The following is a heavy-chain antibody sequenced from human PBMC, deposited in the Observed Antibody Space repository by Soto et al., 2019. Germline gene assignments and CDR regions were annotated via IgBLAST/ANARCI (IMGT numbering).Heavy chain of an antibody. CDR1: DDSISSGSYS. CDR3: ARGLRANRGRDYYGMDV. CDR2: IFYSGCT. J-gene: IGHJ6*02. V-gene: IGHV4-31*03. D-gene: IGHD3-10*01. Sequence: QVQLQESGPGLVKPSQTLSLTCTVSDDSISSGSYSWSWIRQHPGEGLEWSGYIFYSGCTYYHPSLKSRLTVSVDTSAKQFSLSLSSVTAADTAVYYCARGLRANRGRDYYGMDVWGQGTPVTVSS.